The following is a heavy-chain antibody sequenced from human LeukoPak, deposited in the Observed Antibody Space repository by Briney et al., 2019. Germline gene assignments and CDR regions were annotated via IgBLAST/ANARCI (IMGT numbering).Heavy chain of an antibody. V-gene: IGHV4-34*01. CDR1: GGSFNGYY. CDR3: ARGPGSGSYFAWFDP. J-gene: IGHJ5*02. Sequence: PSETLSLTCAVYGGSFNGYYWSWIRQPPGKGLEWIGEINHSESTNYNPSLKSRVTMSVDTSKNQVSLKLSSVTAADTAVYYCARGPGSGSYFAWFDPWGQGTQVTVSS. D-gene: IGHD3-10*01. CDR2: INHSEST.